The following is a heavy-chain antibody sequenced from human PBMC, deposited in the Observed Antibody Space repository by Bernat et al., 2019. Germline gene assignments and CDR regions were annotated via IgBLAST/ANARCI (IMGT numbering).Heavy chain of an antibody. CDR1: GFTFSSYS. V-gene: IGHV3-48*01. Sequence: EVQLVESGGGLVQPGGSLRLSCAASGFTFSSYSMNWVRQAPGKGLEWVSYISSSSSTIYYADSVKGRFTISRDNAKNSLYLQMNSLRAEDTAVYYCARVVLRGYDYWGQGTLVTVSS. J-gene: IGHJ4*02. D-gene: IGHD4-23*01. CDR3: ARVVLRGYDY. CDR2: ISSSSSTI.